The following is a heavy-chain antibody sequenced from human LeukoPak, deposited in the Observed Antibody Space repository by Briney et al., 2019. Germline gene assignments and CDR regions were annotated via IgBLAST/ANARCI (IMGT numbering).Heavy chain of an antibody. CDR1: GGSISSYY. J-gene: IGHJ4*02. V-gene: IGHV4-59*01. Sequence: PSETLSLTCTVSGGSISSYYWSWFRQPPGKGLEWIGDVYYSGSTNYNPSLKSRVTMSVDTSKNQFSLKLTSVTAADTAVYFCVRANHFDYWGQGTLVTVSS. CDR3: VRANHFDY. CDR2: VYYSGST.